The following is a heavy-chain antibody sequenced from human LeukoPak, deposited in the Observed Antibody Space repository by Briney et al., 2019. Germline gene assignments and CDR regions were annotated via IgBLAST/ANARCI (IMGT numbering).Heavy chain of an antibody. J-gene: IGHJ4*02. CDR2: THYGGNT. V-gene: IGHV4-39*01. D-gene: IGHD1-26*01. Sequence: SETLSLTCNVSGASMSTSSHYWGWIRQPPGKGLESIGSTHYGGNTYYNPSLNSRVTISVDTSKKQFSLKLTSVTAADTAVYYCAGRVGATIWTGMEFWGQGTLVTVSS. CDR3: AGRVGATIWTGMEF. CDR1: GASMSTSSHY.